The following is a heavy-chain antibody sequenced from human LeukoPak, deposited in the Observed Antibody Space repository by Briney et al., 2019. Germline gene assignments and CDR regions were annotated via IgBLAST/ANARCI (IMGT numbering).Heavy chain of an antibody. CDR1: GGTFTSYA. J-gene: IGHJ4*02. V-gene: IGHV1-69*04. D-gene: IGHD3-10*01. CDR2: IIPILGIA. Sequence: SVTVSFTASGGTFTSYAISWVRQAPGQGLEWMGRIIPILGIANYAQKFQGRVTITADESTSTAYMELSSLRSEDTAVYYCARDNYYGSGSCFDYWGQGTLVTVSS. CDR3: ARDNYYGSGSCFDY.